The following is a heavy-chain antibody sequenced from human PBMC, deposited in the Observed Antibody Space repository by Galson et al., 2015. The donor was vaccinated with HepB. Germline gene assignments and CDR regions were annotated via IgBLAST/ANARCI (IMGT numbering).Heavy chain of an antibody. CDR1: GYTLTELS. D-gene: IGHD3-10*01. V-gene: IGHV1-24*01. Sequence: SVKVSCKVSGYTLTELSMHWVRPAPGKGLEWMGGFDPEDGETIYAQKFQGRVTMTEDTSTDTAYMELSSLRSEDTAVYYCATFPNPYGSGANWFDPWGQGTLVTVSS. CDR3: ATFPNPYGSGANWFDP. CDR2: FDPEDGET. J-gene: IGHJ5*02.